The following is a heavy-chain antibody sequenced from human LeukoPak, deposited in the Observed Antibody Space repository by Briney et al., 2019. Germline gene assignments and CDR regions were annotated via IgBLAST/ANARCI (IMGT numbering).Heavy chain of an antibody. D-gene: IGHD2-2*01. Sequence: PGGSLRPSCAASGFTFSSYAMSWVRQAPGKGLEWVSAISGSGGSTYYADSVKGRFTISRDNSKNTLYLQMNSLRAEDTAVYYCATTLVPAAPYYYYYYMDVWGKGTTVTVSS. CDR3: ATTLVPAAPYYYYYYMDV. CDR2: ISGSGGST. J-gene: IGHJ6*03. CDR1: GFTFSSYA. V-gene: IGHV3-23*01.